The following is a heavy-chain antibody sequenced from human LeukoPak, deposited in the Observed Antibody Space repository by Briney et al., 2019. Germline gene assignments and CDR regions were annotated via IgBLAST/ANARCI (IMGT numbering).Heavy chain of an antibody. Sequence: GGSLRLSCAASGFTFSSYWMHWVRQAPGKGLVWVSRINSDGSSTSYADSVKGRFTISRDNSKNRLYLQMNSLRPDDTAVYYCAKSTGSTPTHTLDYWGQGTLVTVSS. D-gene: IGHD2-21*01. CDR2: INSDGSST. V-gene: IGHV3-74*01. CDR3: AKSTGSTPTHTLDY. J-gene: IGHJ4*02. CDR1: GFTFSSYW.